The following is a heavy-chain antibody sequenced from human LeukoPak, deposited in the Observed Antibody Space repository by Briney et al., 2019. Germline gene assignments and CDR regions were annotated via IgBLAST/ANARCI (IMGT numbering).Heavy chain of an antibody. J-gene: IGHJ6*03. CDR3: ARDPPAGGSYFGYYYYMDV. D-gene: IGHD1-26*01. Sequence: GGSLRLSCAASGFTFSSYAMHWVRQAPGKGLEWVAVISYDGSNKYYADSVKGRFTISRDNSKNTLYLQMNSLRAEDTAVYYCARDPPAGGSYFGYYYYMDVWGKGTTVTVSS. V-gene: IGHV3-30-3*01. CDR2: ISYDGSNK. CDR1: GFTFSSYA.